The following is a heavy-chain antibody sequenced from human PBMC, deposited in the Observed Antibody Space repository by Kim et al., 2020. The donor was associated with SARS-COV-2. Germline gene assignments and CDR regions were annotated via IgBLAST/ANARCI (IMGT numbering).Heavy chain of an antibody. CDR3: AATFYYYGMAV. J-gene: IGHJ6*02. CDR2: T. V-gene: IGHV1-58*01. Sequence: TNYAQKCQARVTITRDMSTSTAYMELSSLRSEDTAVYYCAATFYYYGMAVWGPGTTVTVSS.